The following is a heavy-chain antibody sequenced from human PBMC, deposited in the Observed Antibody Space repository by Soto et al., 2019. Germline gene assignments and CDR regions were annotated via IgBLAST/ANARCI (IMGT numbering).Heavy chain of an antibody. CDR2: ISPYNGDT. J-gene: IGHJ4*02. CDR1: GYTFTLFG. V-gene: IGHV1-18*01. Sequence: QVQLVQSGAEVKKPGASVKVSCTTSGYTFTLFGITWVRQAPGQGLEWMGWISPYNGDTKYAEKLESRVTLTTDTSTDPAYMELTSLTSDDTAEYYCARGGQYRYFDYLGQGTLVTVSS. CDR3: ARGGQYRYFDY. D-gene: IGHD2-2*02.